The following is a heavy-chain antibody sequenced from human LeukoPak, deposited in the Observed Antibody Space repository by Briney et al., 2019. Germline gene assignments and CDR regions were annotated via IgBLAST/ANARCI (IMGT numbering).Heavy chain of an antibody. Sequence: PGGSLRLSCSPSGFTISVFWMHCLLQVPGEVVAWVARMNSAGTTINYADSVKGRFTLSRDNVRNTLHLQMNNLSLEDTAVYSCIREVQVRACASLGLWGRGTLVTVS. J-gene: IGHJ4*01. V-gene: IGHV3-74*01. CDR1: GFTISVFW. CDR3: IREVQVRACASLGL. D-gene: IGHD1-1*01. CDR2: MNSAGTTI.